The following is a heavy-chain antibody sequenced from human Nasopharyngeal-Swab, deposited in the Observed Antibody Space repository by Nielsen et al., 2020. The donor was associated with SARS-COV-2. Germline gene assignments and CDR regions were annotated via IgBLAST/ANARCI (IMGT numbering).Heavy chain of an antibody. CDR3: ARQGGGEKKVEY. CDR2: IYYSGST. V-gene: IGHV4-39*01. D-gene: IGHD3-16*01. J-gene: IGHJ4*02. Sequence: RQAPGKGLEWLGSIYYSGSTYYNPSLKSRVTTSVDTSKNQFSLKLSSVTAADTAGEEWARQGGGEKKVEYWGQGTLVTVSS.